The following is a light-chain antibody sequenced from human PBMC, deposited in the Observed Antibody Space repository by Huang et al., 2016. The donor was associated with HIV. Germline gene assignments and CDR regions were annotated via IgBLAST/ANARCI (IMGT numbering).Light chain of an antibody. V-gene: IGKV2-30*01. CDR2: KVS. J-gene: IGKJ1*01. Sequence: DVVMTQFPLSLPVTLVQSSSISCKSSESLVYTDGNIYLNWFHQRPGQSPRRLIYKVSSRDSGGPDRFSGSVSDTDFTLTISRVEAEDVGVYYCMQSSDWPWTFGQGTKVEIK. CDR1: ESLVYTDGNIY. CDR3: MQSSDWPWT.